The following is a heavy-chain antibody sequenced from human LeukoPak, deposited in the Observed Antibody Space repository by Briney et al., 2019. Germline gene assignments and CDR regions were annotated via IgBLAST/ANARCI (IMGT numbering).Heavy chain of an antibody. V-gene: IGHV1-69*04. CDR2: IIPILGIA. J-gene: IGHJ5*02. D-gene: IGHD3-22*01. Sequence: SVKVSCKASGGTFSSYAISWVRQAPGQGLEWMGRIIPILGIANYAQKFQGRVTITADKSTSTAYMELSSLRSEDTAVYYCARGEPSYYYDSSGGIWFDPWGQGTLVTVSS. CDR3: ARGEPSYYYDSSGGIWFDP. CDR1: GGTFSSYA.